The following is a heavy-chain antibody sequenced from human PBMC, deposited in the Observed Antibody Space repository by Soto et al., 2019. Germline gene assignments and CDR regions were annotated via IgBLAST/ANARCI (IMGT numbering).Heavy chain of an antibody. V-gene: IGHV3-23*01. Sequence: VLLLESGGGFVQPGGSVRLSCAAPQFTFGGLGLSWVRQSPGRGLEWVATISRDEDNTHYADSVNGRFTISKDRSTNTLHLHMASLRAEDTAMYYCVSWMSAHLDYGGRGTLVTVPS. CDR3: VSWMSAHLDY. CDR1: QFTFGGLG. CDR2: ISRDEDNT. J-gene: IGHJ4*02. D-gene: IGHD2-2*03.